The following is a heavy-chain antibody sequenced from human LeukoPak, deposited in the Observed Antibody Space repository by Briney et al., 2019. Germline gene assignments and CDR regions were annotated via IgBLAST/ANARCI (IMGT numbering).Heavy chain of an antibody. CDR3: ARGAPYCSPTSCIGLDY. CDR1: GFTFSDYW. CDR2: IKPDGGEK. J-gene: IGHJ4*02. D-gene: IGHD2-2*01. V-gene: IGHV3-7*01. Sequence: GGSLRLSCAASGFTFSDYWMTWVRQAPRKGLEWVANIKPDGGEKYYVDSVKGQFTISRDNAKNSLYLQLNSLRAEDTAVYYCARGAPYCSPTSCIGLDYWGQGTLVAVSS.